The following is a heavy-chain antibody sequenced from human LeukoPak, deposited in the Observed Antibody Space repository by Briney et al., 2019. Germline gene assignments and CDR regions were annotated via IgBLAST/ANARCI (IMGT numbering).Heavy chain of an antibody. D-gene: IGHD5-18*01. CDR3: ARLGSGYSYGYFYYYGIDV. V-gene: IGHV1-8*01. Sequence: ASVKVSCKASGYTFTSYDINWVRQATGQGLEWMGWMNPNSGNTGYVQKFQGRVTMTRNTSISTAYMELSSLRSEDTAVYYCARLGSGYSYGYFYYYGIDVWGQGTTVTVSS. J-gene: IGHJ6*02. CDR2: MNPNSGNT. CDR1: GYTFTSYD.